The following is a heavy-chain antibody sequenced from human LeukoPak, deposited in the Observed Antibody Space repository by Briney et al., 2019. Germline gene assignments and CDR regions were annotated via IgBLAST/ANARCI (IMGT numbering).Heavy chain of an antibody. Sequence: GGSLRLSCTTSEFTFSNYWMHWVRQVPGKGLVWVSRIDTDGTTTDYADSVKGRFTISRDNAKNSLYLQMNSLRAEDTAVYYCARGGNIVVVPAAPYYYYMDVWGKGTTVTVSS. D-gene: IGHD2-2*01. J-gene: IGHJ6*03. CDR3: ARGGNIVVVPAAPYYYYMDV. V-gene: IGHV3-74*01. CDR1: EFTFSNYW. CDR2: IDTDGTTT.